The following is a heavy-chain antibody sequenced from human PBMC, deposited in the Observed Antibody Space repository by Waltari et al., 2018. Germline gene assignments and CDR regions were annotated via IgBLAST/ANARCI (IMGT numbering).Heavy chain of an antibody. J-gene: IGHJ6*03. Sequence: QVQLVESGGGVVQPGGSLRLSCAASGFTFSSYGMHWVRQAPGKGLEWVAFIRYDGSNKYYADSVKGRFTISRDNSKNTLYLQMNSLRAEDTAVYYCAKIAAAGTGGYYYYYMDVWGKGTTVTVSS. CDR3: AKIAAAGTGGYYYYYMDV. D-gene: IGHD6-13*01. CDR2: IRYDGSNK. V-gene: IGHV3-30*02. CDR1: GFTFSSYG.